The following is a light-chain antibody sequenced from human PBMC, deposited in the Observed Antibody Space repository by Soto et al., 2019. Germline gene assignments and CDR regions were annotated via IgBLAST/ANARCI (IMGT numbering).Light chain of an antibody. Sequence: EIVLTKSPGTLSLSPGERATLSCGASQSVTSNYLAWYQQKPGQAPRLLIFGASIRVTGIPDRFIGSGSGTDFTLTISRLEPEDFAVYYCQHYVTSLTTFGQGTKVDI. CDR2: GAS. V-gene: IGKV3-20*01. CDR1: QSVTSNY. CDR3: QHYVTSLTT. J-gene: IGKJ1*01.